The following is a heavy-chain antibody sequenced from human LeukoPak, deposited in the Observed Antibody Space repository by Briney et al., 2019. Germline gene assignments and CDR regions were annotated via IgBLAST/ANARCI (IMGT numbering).Heavy chain of an antibody. CDR3: ARVDYYDSSGYYPPPENYFDY. CDR2: IYYSGST. J-gene: IGHJ4*02. D-gene: IGHD3-22*01. Sequence: SETLSLTCTVSGGSISSGGYYWSWIRQHPGKGLEWIGYIYYSGSTYYNPSLKSRVTISVDTSKNQFSLKLSSVTAADTAVYYCARVDYYDSSGYYPPPENYFDYWGQGTLVTVSS. CDR1: GGSISSGGYY. V-gene: IGHV4-31*03.